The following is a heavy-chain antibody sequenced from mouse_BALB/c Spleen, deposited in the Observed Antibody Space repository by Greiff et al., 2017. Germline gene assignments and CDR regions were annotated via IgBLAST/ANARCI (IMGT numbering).Heavy chain of an antibody. V-gene: IGHV5-17*02. CDR2: ISSGSSTI. J-gene: IGHJ4*01. Sequence: EVKLMESGGGLVQPGGSRKLSCAASGFTFSSFGMHWVRQAPEKGLEWVAYISSGSSTIYYADTVEGRFTISRDNPKNTLFLQMTSLRSEDTAMYYCARIGNPSYAMDYWGQGTSVTVSS. CDR1: GFTFSSFG. D-gene: IGHD2-1*01. CDR3: ARIGNPSYAMDY.